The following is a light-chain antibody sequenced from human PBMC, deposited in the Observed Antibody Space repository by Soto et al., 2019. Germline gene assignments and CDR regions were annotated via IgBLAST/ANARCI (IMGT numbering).Light chain of an antibody. J-gene: IGLJ2*01. V-gene: IGLV2-23*01. CDR2: DGT. CDR3: SSYAGSSASVV. CDR1: STDFENYNL. Sequence: QSALTQPASVSGSPGQAITISCTRSSTDFENYNLVSWYQHCPDKAPKLIIYDGTKRPSEISDRFSGSESDTTASLIICGRQPEDEADYYCSSYAGSSASVVFGGGTKVTVL.